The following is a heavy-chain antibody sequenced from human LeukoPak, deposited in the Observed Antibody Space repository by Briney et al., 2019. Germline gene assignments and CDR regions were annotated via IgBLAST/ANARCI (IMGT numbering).Heavy chain of an antibody. D-gene: IGHD4-11*01. CDR2: INHSGST. CDR3: ARTRTTSWYMDV. CDR1: GGSFSGYY. J-gene: IGHJ6*03. V-gene: IGHV4-34*01. Sequence: PSETLSLTCAVYGGSFSGYYWSWIRQPPGKGLEWIGEINHSGSTNYNPSLKSRVTISVDTSKNQFSLKLSSVTAADTAVYYCARTRTTSWYMDVWGKGTTVTISS.